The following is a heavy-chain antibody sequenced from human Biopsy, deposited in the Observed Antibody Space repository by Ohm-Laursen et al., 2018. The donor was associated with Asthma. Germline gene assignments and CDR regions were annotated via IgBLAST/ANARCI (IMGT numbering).Heavy chain of an antibody. CDR1: GYNFISFA. J-gene: IGHJ3*01. CDR3: ARTHYDFLTGQVKDVFGV. D-gene: IGHD3-9*01. V-gene: IGHV1-3*04. Sequence: GASVTVSCKASGYNFISFAIHWVRQAPGQRLEWMGWVNTGNGDTKYSQKFQGRVTITRDTSASTAYMELRSLRSEDTATYYCARTHYDFLTGQVKDVFGVWGQGRMLTVSS. CDR2: VNTGNGDT.